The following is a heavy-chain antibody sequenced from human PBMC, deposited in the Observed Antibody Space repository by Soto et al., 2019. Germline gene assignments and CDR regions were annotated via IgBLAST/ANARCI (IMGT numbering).Heavy chain of an antibody. Sequence: QVQLQESGPGLVKPSGTLSLTCAVSGGSISTSNWWSWVRQPPGKGLEWIGEFYHHGSTNYNPSLKSRVTVSLXKSKHQFSLKLSSVTAADTAVYYCATLAVAGHFDYWGQGTLVTVSS. CDR1: GGSISTSNW. CDR2: FYHHGST. V-gene: IGHV4-4*02. D-gene: IGHD6-19*01. CDR3: ATLAVAGHFDY. J-gene: IGHJ4*02.